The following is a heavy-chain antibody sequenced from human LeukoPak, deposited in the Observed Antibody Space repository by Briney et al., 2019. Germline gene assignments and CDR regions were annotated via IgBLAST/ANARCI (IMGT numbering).Heavy chain of an antibody. CDR2: ISSSGSST. Sequence: EGSLRLSCAASGFTFSSYEMNWVRQAPGKGLEWVSYISSSGSSTYYADSVKGRFTISRDNAKNSLYLQMNSLRAEDTAVYYCARGVARQVDYWGQGTLVTVSS. CDR3: ARGVARQVDY. J-gene: IGHJ4*02. D-gene: IGHD5-12*01. V-gene: IGHV3-48*03. CDR1: GFTFSSYE.